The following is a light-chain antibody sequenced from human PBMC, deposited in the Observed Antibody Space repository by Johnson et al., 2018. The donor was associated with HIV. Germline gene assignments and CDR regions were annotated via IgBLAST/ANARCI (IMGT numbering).Light chain of an antibody. CDR2: ENI. Sequence: QSVLTQPPSVSAAPGQKVTISCSGSSSNIGNNYVSWYQQLPGTAPKLLVYENIMRPSGIPDRFSGSKSGTSATLGIAGLQTGDEADYYCGTWDSSLSANVFGTGTKATVL. J-gene: IGLJ1*01. CDR1: SSNIGNNY. V-gene: IGLV1-51*02. CDR3: GTWDSSLSANV.